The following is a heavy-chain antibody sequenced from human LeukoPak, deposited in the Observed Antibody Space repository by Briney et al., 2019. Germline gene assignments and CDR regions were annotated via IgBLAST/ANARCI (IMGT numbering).Heavy chain of an antibody. Sequence: GGSLRLSCAASGFTFSNYWMHWVRQVPGKGLVWVSRINSDGSITTYADSVKGRFTFSRDNAKKTLYLQMNSLRDEDTAVYYCARGYSNYVDYWGQGTLATVSS. V-gene: IGHV3-74*01. CDR1: GFTFSNYW. D-gene: IGHD4-11*01. J-gene: IGHJ4*02. CDR2: INSDGSIT. CDR3: ARGYSNYVDY.